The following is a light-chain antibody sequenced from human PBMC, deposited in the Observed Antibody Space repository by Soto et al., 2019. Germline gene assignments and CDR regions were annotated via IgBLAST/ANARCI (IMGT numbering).Light chain of an antibody. CDR3: MQATQFPPYT. J-gene: IGKJ2*01. CDR1: QSLEHSDGNTY. V-gene: IGKV2-24*01. Sequence: EIVMTQTPLSSPVTLGQPASISCRSSQSLEHSDGNTYLSWLQQRPGQPPRLPIYKVSNRFSGVTDRFSGSGAGTDFTLKISRVEAEDVGVYYCMQATQFPPYTFGQGTKLEIK. CDR2: KVS.